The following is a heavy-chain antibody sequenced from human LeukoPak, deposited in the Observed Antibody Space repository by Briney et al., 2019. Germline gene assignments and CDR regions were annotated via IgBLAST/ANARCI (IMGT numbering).Heavy chain of an antibody. D-gene: IGHD3-10*01. CDR2: IYYSGST. CDR3: ATLMGNYYGSGSRDACDI. J-gene: IGHJ3*02. CDR1: GGSISSYY. V-gene: IGHV4-59*12. Sequence: SETLSLTCTVSGGSISSYYWSWIRQPPGKGLEWIGYIYYSGSTYYNPSLKSRVTISVDTSKNQFSLKLSSVTAADTAVYYCATLMGNYYGSGSRDACDIWGQGTRVTVSS.